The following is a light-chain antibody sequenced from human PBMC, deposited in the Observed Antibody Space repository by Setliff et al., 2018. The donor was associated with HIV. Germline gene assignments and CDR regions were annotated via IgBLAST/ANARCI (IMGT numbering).Light chain of an antibody. CDR1: SSDVGGYDY. Sequence: QSALTQPASLSGSPGQSITISCTGTSSDVGGYDYVSWYQHHPGKAPKLMNYDVHYRPSGVSNRFSGSKSGNTASLIISGLRPEDEADYYCLSYTNNSTVVFGGGTKVTVL. V-gene: IGLV2-14*03. J-gene: IGLJ2*01. CDR3: LSYTNNSTVV. CDR2: DVH.